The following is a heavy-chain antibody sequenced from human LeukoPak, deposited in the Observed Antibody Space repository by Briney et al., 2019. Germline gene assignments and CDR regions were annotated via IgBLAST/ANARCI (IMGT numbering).Heavy chain of an antibody. Sequence: GGSLRLSCAASGFTFSSYGMHWVRQAPGKGLEWVAFIRYDGSNKYYADSVKGRFTVSRDNSKNTLYLQMNSLRAEDTAVYYCAKDTVLNDAFDIWGQGTMVTVSS. J-gene: IGHJ3*02. CDR3: AKDTVLNDAFDI. CDR1: GFTFSSYG. V-gene: IGHV3-30*02. CDR2: IRYDGSNK. D-gene: IGHD4-17*01.